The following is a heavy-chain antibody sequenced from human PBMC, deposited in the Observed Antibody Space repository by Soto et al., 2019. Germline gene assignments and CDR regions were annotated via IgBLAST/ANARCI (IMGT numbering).Heavy chain of an antibody. J-gene: IGHJ3*02. D-gene: IGHD3-16*02. CDR2: IYYSGST. V-gene: IGHV4-39*01. CDR3: ARHASTDYIWGSYRYHDAFDI. Sequence: SSETLSLTCTVSGGSIRSSSYYWGWIRQPPGKGLEWIGSIYYSGSTYYNPSLKSRVTISVDTSKNQFSLKLSSVTAADTAVYYCARHASTDYIWGSYRYHDAFDIWCQGTMVTVSS. CDR1: GGSIRSSSYY.